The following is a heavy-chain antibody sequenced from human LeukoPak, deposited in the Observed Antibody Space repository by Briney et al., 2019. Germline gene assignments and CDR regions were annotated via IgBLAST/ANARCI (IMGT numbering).Heavy chain of an antibody. CDR1: GVSSSSSY. J-gene: IGHJ4*02. Sequence: SETLSLTCTVSGVSSSSSYWSWIRQPPGKGLEWIGYIFYTGDSNHNPSFKSRVSISLDTSKDQISLKLSSVTAADTAVYYCARHRFASPLDSWGQGTLVTVSS. D-gene: IGHD2-21*01. CDR2: IFYTGDS. V-gene: IGHV4-59*08. CDR3: ARHRFASPLDS.